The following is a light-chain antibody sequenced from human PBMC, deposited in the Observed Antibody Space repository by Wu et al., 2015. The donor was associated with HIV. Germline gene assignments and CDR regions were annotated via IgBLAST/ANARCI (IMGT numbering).Light chain of an antibody. Sequence: EIVLTQSPATLSLSPGERATLSCRASQSVSSYLAWYQQKPGQAPRLLIYDASNRATSIPARFSGSGSGTDFTLTISGLEPEDFAVYHCHQYSSSFTFGPGTKV. CDR1: QSVSSY. CDR3: HQYSSSFT. CDR2: DAS. J-gene: IGKJ3*01. V-gene: IGKV3-11*01.